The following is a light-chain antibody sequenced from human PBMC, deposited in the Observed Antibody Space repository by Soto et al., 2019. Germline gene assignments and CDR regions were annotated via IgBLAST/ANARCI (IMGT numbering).Light chain of an antibody. V-gene: IGLV3-21*02. CDR2: HDS. Sequence: SYELTQPPSVSVAPGQTARLTCEGNNIGSKGVHWYQQRPGQAPLLVVHHDSDRPSGIPERFSGSNSGNTATLTITRVEAGDEADYYCQVRYSVTAHYVFGGGTKVTVL. CDR3: QVRYSVTAHYV. J-gene: IGLJ2*01. CDR1: NIGSKG.